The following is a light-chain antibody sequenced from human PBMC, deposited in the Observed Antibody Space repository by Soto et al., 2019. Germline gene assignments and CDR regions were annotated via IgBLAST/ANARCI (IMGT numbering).Light chain of an antibody. CDR2: AAS. CDR3: QQTYSIPGT. J-gene: IGKJ1*01. CDR1: QSISRY. V-gene: IGKV1-39*01. Sequence: DIQMTQAPSSLRASVGGRVSITCRASQSISRYLNWYQHKPGKAPNLLIYAASSLQSGVPSRFSGNGSGTDFTLTIRNLQPEDFATYYCQQTYSIPGTFGQGTKVDIK.